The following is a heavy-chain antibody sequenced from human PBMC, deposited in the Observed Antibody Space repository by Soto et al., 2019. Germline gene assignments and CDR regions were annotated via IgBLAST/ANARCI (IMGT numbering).Heavy chain of an antibody. D-gene: IGHD2-15*01. CDR2: ISAYNGNT. CDR1: GYTFASYG. V-gene: IGHV1-18*01. Sequence: ASVKVSCKASGYTFASYGISWVRQAPGQGLEWMGWISAYNGNTNYAQKLQGRVTMTTDTSTSTAYMELRSLRSDDTAVYYCVVAAQPYYFDYWGQGTLVTVSS. CDR3: VVAAQPYYFDY. J-gene: IGHJ4*02.